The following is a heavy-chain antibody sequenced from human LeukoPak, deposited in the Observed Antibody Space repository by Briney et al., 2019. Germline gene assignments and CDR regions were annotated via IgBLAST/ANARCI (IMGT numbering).Heavy chain of an antibody. CDR2: ISSSSSYI. CDR3: AREAWIQLWSFDY. J-gene: IGHJ4*02. D-gene: IGHD5-18*01. Sequence: GGSLRLSCAASEFSVGSNYMTWVRQAPGKGLEWVSFISSSSSYIYYADSVKGRFTISRDNAKNSLYLQMNSLRAEDTAVYYCAREAWIQLWSFDYWGQGTLVTVSS. V-gene: IGHV3-21*01. CDR1: EFSVGSNY.